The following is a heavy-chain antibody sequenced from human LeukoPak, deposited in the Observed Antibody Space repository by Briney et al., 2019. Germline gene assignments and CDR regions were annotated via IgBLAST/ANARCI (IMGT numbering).Heavy chain of an antibody. CDR2: IYYSGST. CDR3: ARVLVYYYDSSASHAFDI. D-gene: IGHD3-22*01. CDR1: GGSISSDSYS. J-gene: IGHJ3*02. V-gene: IGHV4-39*01. Sequence: SETLSLTCTVSGGSISSDSYSWGWIRQPPGKGLEWIGTIYYSGSTYYNPSLKSRVTISVDTSKNQFSLKLSSVTAADTAVYYCARVLVYYYDSSASHAFDIWGQGTMVTVSS.